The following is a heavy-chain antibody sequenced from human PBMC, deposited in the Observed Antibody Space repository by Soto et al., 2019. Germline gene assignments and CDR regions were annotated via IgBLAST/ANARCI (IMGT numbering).Heavy chain of an antibody. CDR2: IKPNSGGT. D-gene: IGHD6-6*01. CDR3: ARVRRIAARSPLSVHGMDV. Sequence: ASVKLSSKASGYTFTGYYMYWVRQAPGQGLEWMGCIKPNSGGTNYAQNFQGWVTMTRHTSISTAYMELSSLRSEDTAVYYCARVRRIAARSPLSVHGMDVWGQGTTVTVSS. J-gene: IGHJ6*02. CDR1: GYTFTGYY. V-gene: IGHV1-2*04.